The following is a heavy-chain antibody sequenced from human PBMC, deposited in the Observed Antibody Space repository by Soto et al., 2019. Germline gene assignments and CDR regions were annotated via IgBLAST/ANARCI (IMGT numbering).Heavy chain of an antibody. J-gene: IGHJ6*04. D-gene: IGHD3-10*01. Sequence: GGSLRLSCAASGFTFSSYWMHWVRQAPGKGLVWVSRINSDGSSTSYADSVKGRFTISRDNAKNTLYLQMNSLRAEDTAVYYCARGLYYGSGSYYTDYYYSGMDVWGKGNTVTVSS. CDR1: GFTFSSYW. CDR2: INSDGSST. V-gene: IGHV3-74*01. CDR3: ARGLYYGSGSYYTDYYYSGMDV.